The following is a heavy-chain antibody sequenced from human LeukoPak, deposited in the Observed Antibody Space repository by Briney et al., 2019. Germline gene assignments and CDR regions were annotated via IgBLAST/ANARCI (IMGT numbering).Heavy chain of an antibody. CDR2: IYTSGST. CDR3: ARACQPGRGENSSGWYGFFRYYYMDV. Sequence: SETLSLTCTVSGGSISSYYWRWIRQPAGKGLEWIGRIYTSGSTNYNPSLKSRVTMSVDTSKNQFSLNLSSVTAADTAVYYCARACQPGRGENSSGWYGFFRYYYMDVWGKGTTVTVSS. CDR1: GGSISSYY. V-gene: IGHV4-4*07. J-gene: IGHJ6*03. D-gene: IGHD6-19*01.